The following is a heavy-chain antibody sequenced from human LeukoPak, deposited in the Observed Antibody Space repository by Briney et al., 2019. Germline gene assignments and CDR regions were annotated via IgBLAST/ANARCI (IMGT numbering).Heavy chain of an antibody. CDR2: ISSSSTYL. CDR3: TSPPSYGMDV. CDR1: GFTFSTYT. V-gene: IGHV3-21*01. J-gene: IGHJ6*02. Sequence: GGSLRLSCAASGFTFSTYTMHWVRQPPGKGLEWVSSISSSSTYLYYADSVKGRFTISRDDAKNSLYLQMNSLRAEDTAVYYCTSPPSYGMDVWGQGTTVTVSS.